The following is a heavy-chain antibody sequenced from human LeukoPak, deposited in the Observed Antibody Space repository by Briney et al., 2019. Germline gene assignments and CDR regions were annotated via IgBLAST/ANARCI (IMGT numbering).Heavy chain of an antibody. Sequence: PGGSLRLSCAGPGFMFHDYAIHWVRQAPGKGLEWVSLISGDGGSTFYADSVKGRFTISRDNSKNSLYLQMNSLRSDDTALYYCARESESSGWYDYWGQGTLVIVSS. CDR3: ARESESSGWYDY. D-gene: IGHD6-19*01. CDR2: ISGDGGST. V-gene: IGHV3-43*02. J-gene: IGHJ4*02. CDR1: GFMFHDYA.